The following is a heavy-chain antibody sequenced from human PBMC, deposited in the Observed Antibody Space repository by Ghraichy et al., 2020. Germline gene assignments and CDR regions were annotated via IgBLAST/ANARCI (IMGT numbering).Heavy chain of an antibody. CDR2: INAGNGNT. D-gene: IGHD3-3*01. CDR1: GYTFTSYA. CDR3: ARFPRHYDFWSGYYSDYTPFDY. V-gene: IGHV1-3*01. Sequence: ASVKVSCKASGYTFTSYAMHWVRQAPGQRLEWMGWINAGNGNTKYSQKFQGRVTITRDTSASTAYMELSSLGSEDTAVYYCARFPRHYDFWSGYYSDYTPFDYWGQGTLVTVSS. J-gene: IGHJ4*02.